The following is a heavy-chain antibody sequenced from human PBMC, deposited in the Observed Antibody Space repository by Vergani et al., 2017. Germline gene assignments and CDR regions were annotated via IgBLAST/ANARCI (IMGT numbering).Heavy chain of an antibody. J-gene: IGHJ4*02. CDR2: ISGSGGST. CDR1: GFTFSSYA. Sequence: EVQLVESGGGLVKPGGSLRLSCAASGFTFSSYAMSWVRQAPGKGLEWVSAISGSGGSTYYADSVKGRFTISRDNSKNSLYLQMNSLRAEDTAVYYCARGIQLWFHFDYWGQGTLVTVSS. D-gene: IGHD5-18*01. CDR3: ARGIQLWFHFDY. V-gene: IGHV3-23*04.